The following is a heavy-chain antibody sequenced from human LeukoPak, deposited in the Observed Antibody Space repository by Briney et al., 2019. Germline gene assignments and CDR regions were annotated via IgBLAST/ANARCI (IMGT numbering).Heavy chain of an antibody. CDR3: ARDLRTDYDEAYDAFDI. J-gene: IGHJ3*02. D-gene: IGHD4-17*01. V-gene: IGHV4-61*01. CDR2: IYYRGTT. Sequence: SETLSLTCTVSGDSISSGNYWSWIRQPPGKGLEWIGYIYYRGTTHYNPSLKSRVTISVDTSKNQFSLKLNSVTAADTAVYYRARDLRTDYDEAYDAFDIWGQGTVVTVSS. CDR1: GDSISSGNY.